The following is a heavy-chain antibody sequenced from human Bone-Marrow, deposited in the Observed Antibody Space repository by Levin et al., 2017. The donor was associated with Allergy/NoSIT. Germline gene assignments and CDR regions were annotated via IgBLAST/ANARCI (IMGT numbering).Heavy chain of an antibody. V-gene: IGHV1-58*02. CDR2: VVVDSGDT. Sequence: SVKVSCRASGFSFSDSVIQWVRQARGLRPEWIGWVVVDSGDTDYAQKFEDRVTITRDMSTRTAYMELYSLRSEDTAVYYCVADLAVAVHDVFDIWGQGTMVTVSS. D-gene: IGHD6-19*01. CDR3: VADLAVAVHDVFDI. J-gene: IGHJ3*02. CDR1: GFSFSDSV.